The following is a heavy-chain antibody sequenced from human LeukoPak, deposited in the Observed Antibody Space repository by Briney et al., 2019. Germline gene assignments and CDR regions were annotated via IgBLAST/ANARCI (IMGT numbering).Heavy chain of an antibody. J-gene: IGHJ4*02. CDR2: ISSSSSYI. V-gene: IGHV3-21*01. CDR3: ARLSYGSGSSPGYFDY. CDR1: GFTFDTYD. Sequence: GGSLRLSCAASGFTFDTYDVSWVRQAPGKGLEWVSSISSSSSYIYYADSVKGRFTISRDNAKNSLYLQMNSLRAEDTAVYYCARLSYGSGSSPGYFDYWGQGTLVTVSS. D-gene: IGHD3-10*01.